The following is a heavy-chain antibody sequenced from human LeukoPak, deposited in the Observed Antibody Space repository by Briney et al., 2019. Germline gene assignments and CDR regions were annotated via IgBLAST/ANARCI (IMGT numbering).Heavy chain of an antibody. Sequence: PSETLSLTCTVSGVSISSYYWSWIRQPPGKGLEWIGYIYYSGTTNYNPSLKSRVTISVDTSKNQFSLKLSSVTAADTAVYYCARGDYCTNGVCYDYWGQGTLVTVSS. J-gene: IGHJ4*02. D-gene: IGHD2-8*01. V-gene: IGHV4-59*01. CDR1: GVSISSYY. CDR3: ARGDYCTNGVCYDY. CDR2: IYYSGTT.